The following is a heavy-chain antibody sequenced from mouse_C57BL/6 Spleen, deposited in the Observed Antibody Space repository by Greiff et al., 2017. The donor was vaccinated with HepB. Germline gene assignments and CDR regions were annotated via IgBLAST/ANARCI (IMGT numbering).Heavy chain of an antibody. CDR3: TTYYGGSYRYVDV. D-gene: IGHD1-1*01. V-gene: IGHV14-4*01. CDR2: IDPENGDT. CDR1: GFNIKDDY. Sequence: EVQLQQSGAELVRPGASVKLSCTASGFNIKDDYMHWVKQRPEQGLEWIGWIDPENGDTAYASKFQGKATITADTSSNTAYLQLSSLTSEDTAVYYCTTYYGGSYRYVDVWGTGTTVTVSS. J-gene: IGHJ1*03.